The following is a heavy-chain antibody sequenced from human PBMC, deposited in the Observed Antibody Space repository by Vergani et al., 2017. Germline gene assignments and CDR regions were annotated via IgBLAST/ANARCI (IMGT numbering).Heavy chain of an antibody. J-gene: IGHJ5*02. CDR3: VRGGTFDWLST. CDR1: GYYFTDNY. D-gene: IGHD3-9*01. Sequence: QVQLVQSGAEVKKPGAAVKVSCKASGYYFTDNYLNWVRQAPGQGLEWMGRITLQNGVTQYAEKFKGRVTITRETSITTADMELTSLTSDDTVVYSCVRGGTFDWLSTWGQGTLVTVSS. V-gene: IGHV1-2*05. CDR2: ITLQNGVT.